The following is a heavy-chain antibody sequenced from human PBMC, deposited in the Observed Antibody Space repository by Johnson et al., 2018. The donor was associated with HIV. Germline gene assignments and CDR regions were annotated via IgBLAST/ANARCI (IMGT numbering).Heavy chain of an antibody. CDR1: GFTVNSNY. CDR2: ISYDGSNK. Sequence: QVQLVESGGGLVQPGGSLRLSCAASGFTVNSNYMSWVRQAPGKGLEWVAFISYDGSNKYYADSVKGRFTISRDNSKNTLYLQMNSLRAEDTAVYYCARPTPGAFDIWGQGTMVTVSS. CDR3: ARPTPGAFDI. V-gene: IGHV3-30*03. J-gene: IGHJ3*02.